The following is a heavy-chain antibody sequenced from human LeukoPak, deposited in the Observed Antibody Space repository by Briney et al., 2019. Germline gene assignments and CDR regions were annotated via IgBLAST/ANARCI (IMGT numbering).Heavy chain of an antibody. CDR2: ISYDGSNK. D-gene: IGHD2-21*02. J-gene: IGHJ4*02. Sequence: GGSLRLSCAASGFIFNSYGMHWVRQAPGKGLEWVAVISYDGSNKNYADSVKGRFTISRDSSKNTVYLQMNSLRVEDTAVYYCAKDWAPYCGGDCYFNYWGQGTLVTVSS. CDR3: AKDWAPYCGGDCYFNY. CDR1: GFIFNSYG. V-gene: IGHV3-30*18.